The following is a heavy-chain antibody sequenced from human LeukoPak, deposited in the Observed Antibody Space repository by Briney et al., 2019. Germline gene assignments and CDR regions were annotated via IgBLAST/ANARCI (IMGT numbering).Heavy chain of an antibody. CDR3: ARDISSGGYVVPDY. J-gene: IGHJ4*02. Sequence: GASVKVSCKASGYTFTGYYMHWVRQAPGQGLEWMGWINPNSGGTNYAQKFQGRVTMTRDTSTSTVYMELSSLRSEDTAVYYCARDISSGGYVVPDYWGQGTLVTVSS. D-gene: IGHD5-12*01. CDR1: GYTFTGYY. V-gene: IGHV1-2*02. CDR2: INPNSGGT.